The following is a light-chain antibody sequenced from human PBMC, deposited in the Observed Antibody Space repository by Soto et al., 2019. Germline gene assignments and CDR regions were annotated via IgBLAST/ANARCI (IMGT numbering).Light chain of an antibody. CDR2: KAS. CDR3: QQYKSDLLT. CDR1: QSIKNW. Sequence: DIQMTQSPFTLSASVGDRVTITCRASQSIKNWLAWYQQKPGEAPKLLIYKASTLEAWVPSRFSGSGSGTEFTLTISSLQPDDFATYYCQQYKSDLLTFGGGTKVDIK. J-gene: IGKJ4*01. V-gene: IGKV1-5*03.